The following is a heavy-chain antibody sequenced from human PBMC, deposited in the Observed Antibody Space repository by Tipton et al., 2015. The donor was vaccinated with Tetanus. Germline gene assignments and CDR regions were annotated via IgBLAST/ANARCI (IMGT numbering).Heavy chain of an antibody. J-gene: IGHJ4*02. D-gene: IGHD3-22*01. CDR3: AGGPFDSGGYYFAF. V-gene: IGHV3-21*06. CDR1: GFSFSTYS. Sequence: SLRLSCAASGFSFSTYSMNWVRQAPGKGLEWVSSISAKSTYTYYADSMKGRLTISRDNAKNSLYLQVSSLRAEDTAVYYCAGGPFDSGGYYFAFWGQGALVTFSS. CDR2: ISAKSTYT.